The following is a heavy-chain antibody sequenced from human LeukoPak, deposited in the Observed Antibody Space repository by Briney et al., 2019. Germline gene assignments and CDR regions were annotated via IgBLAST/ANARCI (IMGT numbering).Heavy chain of an antibody. J-gene: IGHJ6*04. D-gene: IGHD5-24*01. CDR1: GYTFTSYA. CDR2: INAGNGNT. CDR3: ARESQFYYYYYGMDV. Sequence: GASVKVSCKASGYTFTSYAMHWVRQAPGQRLEWMGWINAGNGNTKYSQKFQGRVTITRDTSASTAHMELSSLRSEDTAVYYCARESQFYYYYYGMDVWGKGTTVTVSS. V-gene: IGHV1-3*01.